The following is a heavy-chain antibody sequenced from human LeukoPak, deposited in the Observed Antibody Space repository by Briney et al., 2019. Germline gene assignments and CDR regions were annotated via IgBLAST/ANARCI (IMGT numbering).Heavy chain of an antibody. V-gene: IGHV4-34*01. J-gene: IGHJ4*02. CDR1: GGSFSGYY. CDR3: AREITVARPFDY. Sequence: SETLSLTCAVYGGSFSGYYWSWIRQPPGKGLEWIGEINHSGSTNYNPSLKSRVTISVDTSKNQFSLKLSPVTAADTAVYYCAREITVARPFDYWGPGTLVTVSS. CDR2: INHSGST. D-gene: IGHD4-23*01.